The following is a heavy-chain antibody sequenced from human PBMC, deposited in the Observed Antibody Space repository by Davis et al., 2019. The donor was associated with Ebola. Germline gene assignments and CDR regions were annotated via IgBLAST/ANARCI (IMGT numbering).Heavy chain of an antibody. Sequence: PGGSLRLSCAASGFTFRSYCMHWVRQAPGKGLEWLAVIAYDGSNEYYTDSVKGRFTISRDNAKNSLYLQMNSLRAEDTAVYYCANSPVEAADYWGQGTLVTVSS. V-gene: IGHV3-30*18. CDR3: ANSPVEAADY. CDR1: GFTFRSYC. D-gene: IGHD6-19*01. J-gene: IGHJ4*02. CDR2: IAYDGSNE.